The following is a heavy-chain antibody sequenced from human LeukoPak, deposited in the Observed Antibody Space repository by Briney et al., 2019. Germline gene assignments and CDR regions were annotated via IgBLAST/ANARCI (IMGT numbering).Heavy chain of an antibody. CDR1: GYTFTSYD. D-gene: IGHD4-17*01. CDR3: ARDRGDPLTGYYYGMDV. CDR2: ISAYNGNT. V-gene: IGHV1-18*01. Sequence: ASVKVSCKASGYTFTSYDINWVRQAPGQGLEWMGWISAYNGNTNYAQKLQGRVTMTTDTSTSTAYMELRSLRSDDTAVYYCARDRGDPLTGYYYGMDVWGQGTTVTVSS. J-gene: IGHJ6*02.